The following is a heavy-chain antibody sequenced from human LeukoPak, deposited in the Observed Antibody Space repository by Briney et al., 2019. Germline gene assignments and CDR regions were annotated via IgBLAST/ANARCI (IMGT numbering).Heavy chain of an antibody. CDR1: GYTFTSYG. D-gene: IGHD2-15*01. CDR2: ISAYNGNT. Sequence: GASVKVSCKASGYTFTSYGISWVRQAPGQGLEWMGWISAYNGNTNYAQKLQGRVTMTTDTSTSTAYMELRSLRSDDTAVYYCARYCSGGSCYHNFDYWGQGILVTVSS. J-gene: IGHJ4*02. CDR3: ARYCSGGSCYHNFDY. V-gene: IGHV1-18*04.